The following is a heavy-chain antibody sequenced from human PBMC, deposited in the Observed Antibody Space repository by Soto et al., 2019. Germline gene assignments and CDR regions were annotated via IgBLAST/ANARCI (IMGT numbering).Heavy chain of an antibody. V-gene: IGHV1-3*01. CDR1: GYTFTSYA. D-gene: IGHD1-20*01. J-gene: IGHJ4*02. CDR2: INAGNGNT. Sequence: ASVKVSCKASGYTFTSYAMHWVRQAPGQRLEWMGWINAGNGNTKYSQKFQGRVTITRDTSASTAYMELCSLRSEDTAVYYCARGITLPTPLDYSGKGTLVTVSS. CDR3: ARGITLPTPLDY.